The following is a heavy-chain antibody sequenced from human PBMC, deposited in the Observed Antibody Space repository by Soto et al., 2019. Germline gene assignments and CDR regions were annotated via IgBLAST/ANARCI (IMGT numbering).Heavy chain of an antibody. V-gene: IGHV1-3*01. CDR1: GYTFTSYA. CDR3: ARAWDYDDWYFDL. Sequence: ASVKVSCKASGYTFTSYAIHWVRQAPGQRLEWMGWINAGNGNTKYSQKFQGRVTITRDTSASTAYMELSSLRSEDTAVYYCARAWDYDDWYFDLWGRGTLVTVSS. J-gene: IGHJ2*01. D-gene: IGHD4-17*01. CDR2: INAGNGNT.